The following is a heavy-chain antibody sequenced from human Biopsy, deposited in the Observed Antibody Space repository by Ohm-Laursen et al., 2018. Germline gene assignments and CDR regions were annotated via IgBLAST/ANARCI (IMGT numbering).Heavy chain of an antibody. CDR2: IDYRGST. Sequence: GTLSLTCTVSGGFISSSSYYWSWIRQPPGKGLEWIGYIDYRGSTKYNPFLRSRVTMSIDTSRNQFSLKLSSVTAADTAVYYCATTTMDTSGWFGNYFDSWGQGTLVTVSA. V-gene: IGHV4-61*05. CDR3: ATTTMDTSGWFGNYFDS. CDR1: GGFISSSSYY. D-gene: IGHD6-19*01. J-gene: IGHJ4*02.